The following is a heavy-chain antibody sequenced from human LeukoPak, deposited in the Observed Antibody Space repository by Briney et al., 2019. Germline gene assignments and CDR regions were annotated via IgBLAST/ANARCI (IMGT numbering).Heavy chain of an antibody. D-gene: IGHD6-13*01. CDR3: ARRWYSSPKYYYYMDV. CDR2: IYSGGST. J-gene: IGHJ6*03. CDR1: GFTVSSNY. V-gene: IGHV3-53*01. Sequence: GGSLRLSCAASGFTVSSNYMSWVRQAPGKGLEWVSVIYSGGSTYYADSVKGRFTISRDNSKNTLYLQMNSLRAEDTAVYYCARRWYSSPKYYYYMDVWGKGTTVTVSS.